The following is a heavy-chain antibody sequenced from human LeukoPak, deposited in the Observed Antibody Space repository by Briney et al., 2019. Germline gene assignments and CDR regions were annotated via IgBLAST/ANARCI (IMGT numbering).Heavy chain of an antibody. CDR3: ASIDGYNAPLDY. D-gene: IGHD5-24*01. CDR2: INPNSGGT. Sequence: ASVKVSCKASGHTFTGYYMHWVRQAPGQGLECMGRINPNSGGTNSAQKFQGRVTITTDTSIRTAYMEPSRLRPDATAVSSCASIDGYNAPLDYWGQGTLVTVSS. V-gene: IGHV1-2*06. CDR1: GHTFTGYY. J-gene: IGHJ4*02.